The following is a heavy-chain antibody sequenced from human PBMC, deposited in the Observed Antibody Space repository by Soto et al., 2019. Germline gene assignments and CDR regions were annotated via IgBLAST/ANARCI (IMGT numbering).Heavy chain of an antibody. CDR1: GGTFSSYA. Sequence: SVKFSCKASGGTFSSYAISWVRQAPGQGLEWMGVIIPIFGTANYAQKFQGRVTITADESTSTAYMELSSLRSEDTAVYYCARTKGSFYCSSTSCYGENYFDYWGQGTLVTVSS. D-gene: IGHD2-2*01. CDR3: ARTKGSFYCSSTSCYGENYFDY. J-gene: IGHJ4*02. V-gene: IGHV1-69*13. CDR2: IIPIFGTA.